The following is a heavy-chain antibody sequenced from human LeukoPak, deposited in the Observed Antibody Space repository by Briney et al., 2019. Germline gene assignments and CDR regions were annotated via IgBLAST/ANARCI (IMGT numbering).Heavy chain of an antibody. CDR1: GGSISSYY. Sequence: PSETLSLTCTVSGGSISSYYWSWIRQPPGKGLEWIGNIYYSGSTNYNPSLKSRVTISVDTSKNQFSLKLSSVTAADTAFYYCARHPPGLRYFDPWGQGTLVTVSS. J-gene: IGHJ5*02. V-gene: IGHV4-59*08. D-gene: IGHD3-9*01. CDR3: ARHPPGLRYFDP. CDR2: IYYSGST.